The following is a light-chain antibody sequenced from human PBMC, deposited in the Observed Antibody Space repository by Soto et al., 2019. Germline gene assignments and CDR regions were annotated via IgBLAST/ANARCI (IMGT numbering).Light chain of an antibody. CDR1: SSNIGSNY. CDR3: AVWDDSLTGGV. CDR2: RND. Sequence: QSVLTQPPSASETPGQRVTISCSGSSSNIGSNYVFWYQQFPGTAPKLLIYRNDQRPSGVPDRFSGSKSGTSASLAIGGLRSEDEADYYCAVWDDSLTGGVFGGGTKLTVL. V-gene: IGLV1-47*01. J-gene: IGLJ3*02.